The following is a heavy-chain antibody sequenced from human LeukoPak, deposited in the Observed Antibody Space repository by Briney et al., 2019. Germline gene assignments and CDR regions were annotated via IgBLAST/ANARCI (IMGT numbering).Heavy chain of an antibody. CDR3: ARDLRAYGSGSPRAFDI. J-gene: IGHJ3*02. CDR2: IYYSGST. Sequence: SETLSLTCTVSGGSISSGDYYWSWIRQPPGKGLEWIGYIYYSGSTNYNPSLKSRVTISVDTSKNQFSLKLSSVTAADTAVYYCARDLRAYGSGSPRAFDIWGQGTMVTVSS. D-gene: IGHD3-10*01. CDR1: GGSISSGDYY. V-gene: IGHV4-61*08.